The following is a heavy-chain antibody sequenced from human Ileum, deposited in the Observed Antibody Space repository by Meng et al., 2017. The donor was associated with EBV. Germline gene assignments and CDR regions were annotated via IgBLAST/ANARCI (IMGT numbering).Heavy chain of an antibody. J-gene: IGHJ4*02. CDR2: LNPGSGNT. CDR3: ARDGGFSVGATKYDY. D-gene: IGHD1-26*01. CDR1: GLSVVVYA. V-gene: IGHV1-3*01. Sequence: QVQSHEAGADVKMPWASRNPSSKASGLSVVVYANARVRQAPGRRLKWMEWLNPGSGNTRYSQKFQGRVTITRDTSATTVYMDLSSLRSEDTAVFYCARDGGFSVGATKYDYWGQGALVTVSS.